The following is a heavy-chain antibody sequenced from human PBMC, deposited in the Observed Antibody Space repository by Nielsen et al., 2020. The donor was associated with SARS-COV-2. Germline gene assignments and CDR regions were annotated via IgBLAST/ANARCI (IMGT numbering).Heavy chain of an antibody. V-gene: IGHV4-59*01. Sequence: SETLSLTCTVSDSPIRGYYWSWVRQSPGKGLEWIGYIYYGGTTNYNPSLESRVSILIDTSKDQFSLNLKLSSVTTADTAVYYCARTYSGTYYHYFDYWGQGSLVTVSS. CDR2: IYYGGTT. D-gene: IGHD1-26*01. CDR3: ARTYSGTYYHYFDY. CDR1: DSPIRGYY. J-gene: IGHJ4*02.